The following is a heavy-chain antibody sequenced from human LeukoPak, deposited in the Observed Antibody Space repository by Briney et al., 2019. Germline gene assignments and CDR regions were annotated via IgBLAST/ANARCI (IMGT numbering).Heavy chain of an antibody. D-gene: IGHD3-16*02. CDR1: GFTFSSYS. J-gene: IGHJ4*02. CDR3: ARGPIYYDYVWGSYRHGVDFDY. V-gene: IGHV3-21*01. CDR2: ISSSSSYI. Sequence: GGSLRLSCAASGFTFSSYSMNWVRQAPGKGLEWVSSISSSSSYIYYADSVKGRFTISRDNAKNSLYLQMNSLRAEDTAVYYCARGPIYYDYVWGSYRHGVDFDYWGQGTLVTVSS.